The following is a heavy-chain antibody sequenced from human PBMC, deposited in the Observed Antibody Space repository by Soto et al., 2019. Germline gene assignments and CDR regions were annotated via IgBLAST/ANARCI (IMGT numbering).Heavy chain of an antibody. CDR1: GYTFTSYH. V-gene: IGHV1-18*01. CDR3: AGDSPPPRE. Sequence: QVQLVQSGAEVKKPGASVKVSCKASGYTFTSYHITWVRQAPGQGLEGMGWISAYNGNTNYAQKLQGRVTMTTDTSTSPAYMELRSLSSAGTAVYYCAGDSPPPREWGQGTLVTVSS. J-gene: IGHJ4*02. CDR2: ISAYNGNT.